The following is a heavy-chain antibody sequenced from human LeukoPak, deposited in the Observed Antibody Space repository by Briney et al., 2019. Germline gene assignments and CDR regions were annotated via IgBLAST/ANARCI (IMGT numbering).Heavy chain of an antibody. CDR1: GYSFTSYW. D-gene: IGHD2-15*01. CDR3: ARRRGGNPGGFYFDY. CDR2: IYPGDSDT. J-gene: IGHJ4*02. V-gene: IGHV5-51*01. Sequence: GESLKISCKGSGYSFTSYWIVWVRQMPGKGLEWMGIIYPGDSDTRYSPSFQGQVTISADKSISTAYLQWSSLKASDTAIYYCARRRGGNPGGFYFDYWGQGTLVTVSS.